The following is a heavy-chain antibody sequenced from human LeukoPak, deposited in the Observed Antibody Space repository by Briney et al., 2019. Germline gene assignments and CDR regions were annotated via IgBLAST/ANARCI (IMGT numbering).Heavy chain of an antibody. Sequence: WASVTVSCKVSGYTLTELSMHWVRQAPGKGLEWMGGFDPEDGETIYAQKFQGRVTMTEDTSTDTAYMELSSLRSEDTAVYYCATLDGSTSYPVPTDWGQGTLVTVSS. D-gene: IGHD2-2*01. CDR2: FDPEDGET. CDR3: ATLDGSTSYPVPTD. CDR1: GYTLTELS. V-gene: IGHV1-24*01. J-gene: IGHJ4*02.